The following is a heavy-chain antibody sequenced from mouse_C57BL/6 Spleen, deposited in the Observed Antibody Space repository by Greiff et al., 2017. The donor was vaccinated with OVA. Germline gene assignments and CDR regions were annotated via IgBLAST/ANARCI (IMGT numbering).Heavy chain of an antibody. D-gene: IGHD3-2*02. CDR3: ARDGDSAGYGYYFDY. CDR1: GYTFTDYY. V-gene: IGHV1-26*01. CDR2: INPNNGGT. Sequence: VQLQQSGPELVKPGASVKISCKASGYTFTDYYMNWVKQSPGKSLEWIGDINPNNGGTSYNQKFKGKATLTVDKSSSTAYMELRSLTSEDSAVYYGARDGDSAGYGYYFDYWGQGTTLTVSS. J-gene: IGHJ2*01.